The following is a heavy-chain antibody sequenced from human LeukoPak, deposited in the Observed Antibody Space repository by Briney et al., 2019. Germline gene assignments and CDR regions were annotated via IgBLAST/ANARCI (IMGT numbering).Heavy chain of an antibody. Sequence: PGGSLRLSCAASGFTFSSYAMSWVRQAPGKGLEWVSAISSRGGSTCYADSVKGRFAISRDNSKNTLYLQMNSLRAEDTAVYYCATYLAGKTGTVDFWGQGTLVTVSS. D-gene: IGHD6-13*01. CDR2: ISSRGGST. CDR1: GFTFSSYA. J-gene: IGHJ4*02. CDR3: ATYLAGKTGTVDF. V-gene: IGHV3-23*01.